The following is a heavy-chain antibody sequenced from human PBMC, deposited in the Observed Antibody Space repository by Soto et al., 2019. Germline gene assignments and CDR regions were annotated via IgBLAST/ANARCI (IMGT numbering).Heavy chain of an antibody. CDR3: ARGLMGGSLSAFDI. CDR2: ISSSSSYI. J-gene: IGHJ3*02. D-gene: IGHD2-15*01. CDR1: GFTFSSYS. Sequence: EVQLVESGGGLVKPGGSLRLSCAASGFTFSSYSMNWVRQAPGKGLEWGSSISSSSSYIYYADSVKGRFTISRDNAKNSLYLQMNSLRAEDTAVYYCARGLMGGSLSAFDIWGQGTMVTVSS. V-gene: IGHV3-21*01.